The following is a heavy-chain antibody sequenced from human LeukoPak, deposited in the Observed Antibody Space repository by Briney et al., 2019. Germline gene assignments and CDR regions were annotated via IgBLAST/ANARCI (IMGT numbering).Heavy chain of an antibody. Sequence: GGSLRLSCAASGFTFSSYAMHWVRQAPGKGLEWVAVISYDGSNKYYADSVKGRFTISRDNSKNTLYLQMNSLRAEDTAVYYGARDRYYYDSSGYLGFDYWGQGTLVTVSS. D-gene: IGHD3-22*01. J-gene: IGHJ4*02. V-gene: IGHV3-30-3*01. CDR1: GFTFSSYA. CDR2: ISYDGSNK. CDR3: ARDRYYYDSSGYLGFDY.